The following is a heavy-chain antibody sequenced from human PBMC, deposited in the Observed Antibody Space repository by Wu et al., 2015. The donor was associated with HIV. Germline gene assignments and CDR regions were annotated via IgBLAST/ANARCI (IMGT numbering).Heavy chain of an antibody. V-gene: IGHV4-38-2*01. CDR2: LYHTGST. J-gene: IGHJ6*03. CDR3: HGYCGSTNCDSGYYFYHMDV. D-gene: IGHD2-2*03. Sequence: QVQLQESGPGLVKPSETLSLTCVVSGTSVSSDYYWGWIRQTPGKGLEWIGTLYHTGSTYYNPSLKSRVTISVDTSQNHFSLKLNSVTAADTAVYYCHGYCGSTNCDSGYYFYHMDVWGRGTTATVSS. CDR1: GTSVSSDYY.